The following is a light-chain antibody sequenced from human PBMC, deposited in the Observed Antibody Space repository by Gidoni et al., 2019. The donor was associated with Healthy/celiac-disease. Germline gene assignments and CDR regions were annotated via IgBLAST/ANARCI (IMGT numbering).Light chain of an antibody. Sequence: DIQMTQSPSTLSASVGDRVTITGRASQSISSWVAWYQQKPGKAPKLLIYDASSLESGVPSRFSGSGSGTEFTLTISSLQPDDFATYYCQQYNSYSPTFGQGTKVEIK. J-gene: IGKJ1*01. V-gene: IGKV1-5*01. CDR1: QSISSW. CDR3: QQYNSYSPT. CDR2: DAS.